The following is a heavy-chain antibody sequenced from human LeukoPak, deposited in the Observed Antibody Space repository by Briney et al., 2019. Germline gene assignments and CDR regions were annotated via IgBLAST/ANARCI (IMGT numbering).Heavy chain of an antibody. D-gene: IGHD3-10*02. V-gene: IGHV3-74*01. CDR3: VRGAGGPRNYVLDY. CDR1: GFTFSGYW. Sequence: GGSLRLSCVASGFTFSGYWMHWVRQAPGMGLVWVSRLNSDGTTINYADSVKGRFTISRDNAKNTVYLQMSGLRDDDTALYFCVRGAGGPRNYVLDYWGQGALVTVSS. J-gene: IGHJ4*02. CDR2: LNSDGTTI.